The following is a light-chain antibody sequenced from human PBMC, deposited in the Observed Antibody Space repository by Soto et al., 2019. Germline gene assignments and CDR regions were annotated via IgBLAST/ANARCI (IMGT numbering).Light chain of an antibody. Sequence: EIVLTQSPGTLSLSPGERATLXXXASQSINSNYLAWYQQKPGQAPRLLIYDASSRATGIPDRFSGSGSGTDFTLTIRRLEPDDFAVYYCQQYGSSPRTFGQGTKVDIK. J-gene: IGKJ1*01. V-gene: IGKV3-20*01. CDR3: QQYGSSPRT. CDR2: DAS. CDR1: QSINSNY.